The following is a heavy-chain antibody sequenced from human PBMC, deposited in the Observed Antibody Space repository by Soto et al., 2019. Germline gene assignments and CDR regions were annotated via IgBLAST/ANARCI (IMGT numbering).Heavy chain of an antibody. J-gene: IGHJ6*02. V-gene: IGHV3-48*02. CDR2: ITNTGGTI. CDR3: ARDGNRGFAMDG. Sequence: GGSLRLSCEGSGFTFSTYNMDWVRQAPGKGLEWVSYITNTGGTIYYADSVRGRFTISRDNAKNTLFLQMNSLRDDDTAVYYWARDGNRGFAMDGWGQGTTVNVSS. CDR1: GFTFSTYN.